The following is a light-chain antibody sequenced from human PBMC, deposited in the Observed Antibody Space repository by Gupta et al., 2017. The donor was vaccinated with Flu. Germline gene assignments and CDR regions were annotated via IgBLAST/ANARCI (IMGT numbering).Light chain of an antibody. CDR2: DAS. V-gene: IGKV1-39*01. CDR3: QQRDNTPYT. Sequence: DIQMTQYPSSLSASVGDRVTITCRASQNFSDYLNWFQQKPGKAPKLLIYDASKLKSGVPTRFSGSGSGTEFTLTISSRQPEDFANYYCQQRDNTPYTFGQGTKLEIK. CDR1: QNFSDY. J-gene: IGKJ2*01.